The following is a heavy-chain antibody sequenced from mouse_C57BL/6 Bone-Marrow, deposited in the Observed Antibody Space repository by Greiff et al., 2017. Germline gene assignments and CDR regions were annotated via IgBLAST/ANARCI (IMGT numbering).Heavy chain of an antibody. CDR3: ARMGDYDGGDYYAMDY. CDR1: GFSLSTFGMG. V-gene: IGHV8-8*01. D-gene: IGHD2-4*01. CDR2: IWWDDDK. J-gene: IGHJ4*01. Sequence: QVTLKVSGPGILQPSQTLSLTCSFSGFSLSTFGMGVGWIRQPSGKGLEWLAHIWWDDDKYYNPALKSRLTISKDTSKNPVFLKIANVDTADTATYYCARMGDYDGGDYYAMDYWGQGTSVTVSS.